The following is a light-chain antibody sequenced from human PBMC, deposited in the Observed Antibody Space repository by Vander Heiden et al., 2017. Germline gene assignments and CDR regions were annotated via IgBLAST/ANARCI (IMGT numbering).Light chain of an antibody. CDR1: QSVNSN. CDR2: DAY. CDR3: HQYNHWRT. V-gene: IGKV3-15*01. Sequence: EIVMTQSPGTLSVSPGERATLSCRASQSVNSNLAWYQQKPGQAPGLLIYDAYTSGSGTEFTLTISSLQSEDFAVYSCHQYNHWRTFGQGTKVEIE. J-gene: IGKJ1*01.